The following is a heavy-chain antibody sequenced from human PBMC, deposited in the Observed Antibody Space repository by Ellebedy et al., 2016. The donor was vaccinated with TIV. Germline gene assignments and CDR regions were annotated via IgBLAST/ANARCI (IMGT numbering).Heavy chain of an antibody. CDR1: GFTLSYYW. CDR3: ARDQFY. V-gene: IGHV3-7*03. J-gene: IGHJ4*02. CDR2: IKQDGLEK. Sequence: GESLKIPCAASGFTLSYYWMTWVRQAPGKGLGWVANIKQDGLEKYYVDSVKGGFTISRNNAKNSLYLQMNSLRAEDMAVYFCARDQFYWGQGTLVTVSS.